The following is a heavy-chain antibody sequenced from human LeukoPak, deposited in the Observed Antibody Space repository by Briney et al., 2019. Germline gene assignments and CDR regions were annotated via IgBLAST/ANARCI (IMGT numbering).Heavy chain of an antibody. J-gene: IGHJ4*02. Sequence: ASVKVSCKASGYTFTSYDISWVRQATGQGLEWMGWMNPNSGNTGYAQKFQGRATMTRNTSISTAYMELSSLRSEDTAVYYCARDYSGYDPGDPLFDYWGQGTLVTVSS. CDR3: ARDYSGYDPGDPLFDY. CDR1: GYTFTSYD. D-gene: IGHD5-12*01. CDR2: MNPNSGNT. V-gene: IGHV1-8*01.